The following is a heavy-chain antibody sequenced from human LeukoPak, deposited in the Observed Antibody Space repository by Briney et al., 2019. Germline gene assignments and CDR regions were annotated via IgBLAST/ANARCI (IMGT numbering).Heavy chain of an antibody. J-gene: IGHJ5*02. D-gene: IGHD3-9*01. CDR1: GGSISSSSYY. V-gene: IGHV4-39*07. CDR2: IYYSGST. CDR3: ARVRPYDILTGYRGWFDP. Sequence: PSETLSLTCTVSGGSISSSSYYWGWIRQPPGKGLEWIGSIYYSGSTYYNPSLKSRVTISVDTSKNQFSLKLSSVTAADTAVYYCARVRPYDILTGYRGWFDPWGQGTLVTVSS.